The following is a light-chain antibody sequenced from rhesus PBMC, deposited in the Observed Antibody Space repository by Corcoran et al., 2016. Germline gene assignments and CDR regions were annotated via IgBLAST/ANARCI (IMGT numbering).Light chain of an antibody. CDR2: AAS. Sequence: DIQMTQSPSALSASVGDRVTISCRASQNIYSNLAWYQQKPGKAPKLLIYAASSLQTGIPSRFSGSGSGTEFTLTLSSLQPEDSAAYYCQHYYDNPFTFGPGTKLDIK. J-gene: IGKJ3*01. CDR1: QNIYSN. V-gene: IGKV1S12*01. CDR3: QHYYDNPFT.